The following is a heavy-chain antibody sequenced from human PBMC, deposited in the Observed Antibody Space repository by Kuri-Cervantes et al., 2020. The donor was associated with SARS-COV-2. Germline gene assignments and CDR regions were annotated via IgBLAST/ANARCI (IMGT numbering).Heavy chain of an antibody. CDR2: ISAYNGNT. CDR1: GYTFTSYG. Sequence: ASVKVSCKASGYTFTSYGISWVRQAPGQGLEWMGWISAYNGNTNYAQKLQGRVTMTTDTSTSTAYMELRSLRSDDTAVYYCARGSSTVVTPYLAFDIWGQGTMVTVSS. D-gene: IGHD4-23*01. J-gene: IGHJ3*02. V-gene: IGHV1-18*01. CDR3: ARGSSTVVTPYLAFDI.